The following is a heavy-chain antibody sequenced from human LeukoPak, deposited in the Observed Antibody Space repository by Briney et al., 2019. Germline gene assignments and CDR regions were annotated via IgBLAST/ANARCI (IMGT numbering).Heavy chain of an antibody. J-gene: IGHJ4*02. CDR2: IKEDGNEK. CDR3: VKDRLRLSY. D-gene: IGHD3-16*01. Sequence: GGSLRLSCTASGFTFSASWMSWVRQAPGKGLEWVANIKEDGNEKCYVDSVKGRFTISRDNAKNSLYLQMNSLRAEDTAVYYCVKDRLRLSYWGQGTLVTVSS. CDR1: GFTFSASW. V-gene: IGHV3-7*03.